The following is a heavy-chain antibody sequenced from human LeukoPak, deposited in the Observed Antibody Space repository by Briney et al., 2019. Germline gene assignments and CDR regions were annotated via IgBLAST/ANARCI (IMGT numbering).Heavy chain of an antibody. CDR3: ERDSGGYSH. CDR1: GFTVSSNY. J-gene: IGHJ4*02. D-gene: IGHD3-22*01. CDR2: IYSGGST. Sequence: GESLKISCAASGFTVSSNYMSWVRQAPGKGLEWVSVIYSGGSTYYADSVKGRFTISRDNSKNTLYLQMNSLRAEDTAVYYCERDSGGYSHWGQGTLVTVSS. V-gene: IGHV3-53*01.